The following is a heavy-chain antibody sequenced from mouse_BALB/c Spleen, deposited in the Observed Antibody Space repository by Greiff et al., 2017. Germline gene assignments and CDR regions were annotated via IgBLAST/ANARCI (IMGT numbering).Heavy chain of an antibody. Sequence: EVKLMESGGGLVKPGGSLKLSCAASGFAFSSYDMSWVRQTPEKRLEWVAYISSGGGSTYYPDTVKGRFTISRDNAKNTLYLQMSSLKSEDTAMYYCARWDYWGQGTTPTVSS. CDR2: ISSGGGST. J-gene: IGHJ2*01. CDR3: ARWDY. V-gene: IGHV5-12-1*01. CDR1: GFAFSSYD.